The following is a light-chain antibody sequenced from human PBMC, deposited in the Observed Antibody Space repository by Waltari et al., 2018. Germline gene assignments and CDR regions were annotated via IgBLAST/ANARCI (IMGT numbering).Light chain of an antibody. V-gene: IGLV2-8*01. CDR1: ISDVGGCDY. Sequence: QSALPQPPSASGSPGQSVTISSTGTISDVGGCDYVSWYQQHPGKAPKVMIYEVNKRPSGVPDRFSGSKSGSTASLTVSGLQADDEAAYYCSSYAGSNTVVFGGGTKLTVL. J-gene: IGLJ2*01. CDR3: SSYAGSNTVV. CDR2: EVN.